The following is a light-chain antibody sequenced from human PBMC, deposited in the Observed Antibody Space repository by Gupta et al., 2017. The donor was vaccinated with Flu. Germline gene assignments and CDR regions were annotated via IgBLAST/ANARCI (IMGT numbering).Light chain of an antibody. J-gene: IGLJ1*01. CDR2: EIT. Sequence: QSALTQPASGSGSPGQSITISCTGTSSDIGAYNLVSWYQQHPGKAPKLIIYEITNRPPGVSTRFSCSKSGNTASLTISGLQAEDEADYYCSSYTTISTGVFGTGTKVTVL. CDR1: SSDIGAYNL. CDR3: SSYTTISTGV. V-gene: IGLV2-14*01.